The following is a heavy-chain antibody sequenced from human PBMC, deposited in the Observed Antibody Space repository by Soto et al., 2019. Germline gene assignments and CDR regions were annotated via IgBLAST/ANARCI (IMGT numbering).Heavy chain of an antibody. Sequence: QVQLVQSGAEVKKPGSSVKVSCKASGGTFSSYTISWVRQAPGQGLEWMGRIIPILGIANYAQKFQGRVTITADKSTSNAYMELSSLRSEDTAVYYCVVISRVAVAGKLEWYFDLWGRGTLVTVSS. D-gene: IGHD6-19*01. CDR1: GGTFSSYT. J-gene: IGHJ2*01. CDR2: IIPILGIA. CDR3: VVISRVAVAGKLEWYFDL. V-gene: IGHV1-69*02.